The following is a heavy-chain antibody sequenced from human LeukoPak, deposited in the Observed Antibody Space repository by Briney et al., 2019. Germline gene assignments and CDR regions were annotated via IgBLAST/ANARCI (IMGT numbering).Heavy chain of an antibody. V-gene: IGHV4-59*12. CDR1: VGSISSDY. CDR3: AREYQLLFGMDV. Sequence: SETLSLTCTVSVGSISSDYWSWIRQPPGKGLEWIGYIYYSGSTNYNPSLKSRATISVDTSKNQFSLKLSSVTAADTAVYYCAREYQLLFGMDVWGQGTTVTVSS. J-gene: IGHJ6*02. CDR2: IYYSGST. D-gene: IGHD2-2*01.